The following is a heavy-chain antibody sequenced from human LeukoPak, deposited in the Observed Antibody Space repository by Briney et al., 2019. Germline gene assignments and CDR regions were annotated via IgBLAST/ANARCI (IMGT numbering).Heavy chain of an antibody. Sequence: GESLKISCKASGYSFTNYWIGWVRQMPGKGLEWVAMINPDDTNIAYSPSFQGQVTISAHRSISTAYLQWSSLKASDTAMYYCARPRRAERDEDFWGQGTLVTVCS. V-gene: IGHV5-51*01. CDR1: GYSFTNYW. CDR3: ARPRRAERDEDF. D-gene: IGHD1-1*01. J-gene: IGHJ4*02. CDR2: INPDDTNI.